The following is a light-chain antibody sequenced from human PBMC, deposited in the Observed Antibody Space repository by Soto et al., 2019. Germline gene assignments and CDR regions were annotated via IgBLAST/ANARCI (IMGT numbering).Light chain of an antibody. CDR2: DAS. V-gene: IGKV3-11*01. CDR3: QQPYT. J-gene: IGKJ2*01. Sequence: IVLTQSPATLSLSPGERATLSCRASQSVSSYLAWYQQKPGQAPRLLIHDASNRATGIPARFSGSGSGTDITLTISSLEPEDFAVYYCQQPYTFGQGTKLEIK. CDR1: QSVSSY.